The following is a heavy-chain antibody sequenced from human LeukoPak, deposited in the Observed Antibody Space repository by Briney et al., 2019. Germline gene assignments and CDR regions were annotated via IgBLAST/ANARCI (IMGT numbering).Heavy chain of an antibody. J-gene: IGHJ4*02. CDR3: AKEEGMAAAGYAFDY. CDR2: ISGSGGST. V-gene: IGHV3-23*01. Sequence: PGGSLRLSCAASGFTFSSYAMSWVRQAPGKGLEWVSSISGSGGSTYHADSVKGRFTISRDNSKNTLYLQMNSLRAEDTAVYYCAKEEGMAAAGYAFDYWGQGTLVTVSS. CDR1: GFTFSSYA. D-gene: IGHD6-13*01.